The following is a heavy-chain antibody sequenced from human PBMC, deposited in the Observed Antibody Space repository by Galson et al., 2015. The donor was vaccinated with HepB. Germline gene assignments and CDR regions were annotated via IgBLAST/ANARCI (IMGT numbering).Heavy chain of an antibody. Sequence: SLRLSCAASGFTFSSYAMHWVRQAPGKGLEWVAVISYDGSNKYYADSVKGRFTISRDNSKNTLYLQMNSLRAEDTAVYYCARDAPWNGVVVVVGDAFDIWGQGTMVTVSS. CDR2: ISYDGSNK. D-gene: IGHD2-15*01. V-gene: IGHV3-30-3*01. J-gene: IGHJ3*02. CDR3: ARDAPWNGVVVVVGDAFDI. CDR1: GFTFSSYA.